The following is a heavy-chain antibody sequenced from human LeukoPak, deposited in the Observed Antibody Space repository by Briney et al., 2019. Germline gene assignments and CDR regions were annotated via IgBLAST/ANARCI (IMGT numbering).Heavy chain of an antibody. D-gene: IGHD1-26*01. CDR1: GFTFSIYT. V-gene: IGHV3-48*01. CDR2: ISTNSGTI. J-gene: IGHJ5*02. CDR3: VRDLTIVGVAQVHH. Sequence: GGPLRLSFAASGFTFSIYTMNWVRQAPGKGLKGISYISTNSGTIWYADSVKGRFSISRDNAKNSLFLHMNSLRAEDTAVYYCVRDLTIVGVAQVHHWGQGTLVTVSS.